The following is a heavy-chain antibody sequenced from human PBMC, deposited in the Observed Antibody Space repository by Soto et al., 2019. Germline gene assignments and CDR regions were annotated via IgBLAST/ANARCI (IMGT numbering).Heavy chain of an antibody. CDR3: AKGQSSSSWFLFDY. D-gene: IGHD6-13*01. J-gene: IGHJ4*02. CDR1: GFTFSSYA. Sequence: PGWSLRLSCAVSGFTFSSYAMSWVRQAPGKGLEWVSAIGGSGGLTYYADSVKGRFTISRDNSRNTLYLQLNSLSAEDTAVFYCAKGQSSSSWFLFDYWGQGTLVTVSP. V-gene: IGHV3-23*01. CDR2: IGGSGGLT.